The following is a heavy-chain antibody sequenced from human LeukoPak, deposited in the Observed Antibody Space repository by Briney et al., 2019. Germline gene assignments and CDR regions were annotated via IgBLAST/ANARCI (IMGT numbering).Heavy chain of an antibody. J-gene: IGHJ1*01. Sequence: QPGGSLRLSCAASGFTFDDYAMHWVRQAPGKGLEWVSLISGDGGSTYYADSVKGRFTISRDDSKNSLYLQMNSLRTEDTALDYCAKGVSGDPVFQHWVQGTLVTVSS. D-gene: IGHD2-21*02. CDR3: AKGVSGDPVFQH. CDR2: ISGDGGST. V-gene: IGHV3-43*02. CDR1: GFTFDDYA.